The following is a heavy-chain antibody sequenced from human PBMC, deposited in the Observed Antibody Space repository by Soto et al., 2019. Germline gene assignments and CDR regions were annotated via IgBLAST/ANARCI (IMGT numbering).Heavy chain of an antibody. V-gene: IGHV5-51*01. D-gene: IGHD6-19*01. CDR1: GYIFTSYW. J-gene: IGHJ6*02. CDR2: IYPGDSDT. Sequence: PGESLKISCKGSGYIFTSYWIGWVRQMPGKGLEWMGIIYPGDSDTRYSPSFQGQVTISADKSISTAYLQSSSLKASDTAMYYCASRGIAVAGTYGMDVCGQRNTVTVSS. CDR3: ASRGIAVAGTYGMDV.